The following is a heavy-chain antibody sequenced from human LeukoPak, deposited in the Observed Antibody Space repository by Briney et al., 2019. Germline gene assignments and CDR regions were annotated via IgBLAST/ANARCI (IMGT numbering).Heavy chain of an antibody. V-gene: IGHV4-34*01. Sequence: PSETLSLTCAVYGGSFSGYFWTWIRQPPGKGLEWIGEINHSGTTNYNPSLKSRVTISVDTSKNQFSLKLSSVTAADTAVYYCARDSGTTGEVKFDPWGQGTLVTVSS. D-gene: IGHD3-10*01. J-gene: IGHJ5*02. CDR1: GGSFSGYF. CDR2: INHSGTT. CDR3: ARDSGTTGEVKFDP.